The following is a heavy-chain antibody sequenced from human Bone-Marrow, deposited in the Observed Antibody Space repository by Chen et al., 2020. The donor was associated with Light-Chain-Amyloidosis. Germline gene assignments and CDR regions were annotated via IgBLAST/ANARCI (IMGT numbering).Heavy chain of an antibody. CDR2: IYPDDSDA. D-gene: IGHD5-12*01. CDR3: ARRRDGYNFDY. Sequence: EVHLEQSGPEVKKPGESLKSSCKGPGYTFPNYWIGWVRQMPGKGLEWMGVIYPDDSDARYSPSFEGQVTISADKSMATAYLQWRSLKASDTAMYYCARRRDGYNFDYWGQGTLVTVSS. CDR1: GYTFPNYW. J-gene: IGHJ4*02. V-gene: IGHV5-51*01.